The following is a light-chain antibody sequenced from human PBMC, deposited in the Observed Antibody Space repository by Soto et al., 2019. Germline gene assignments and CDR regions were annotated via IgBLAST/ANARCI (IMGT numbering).Light chain of an antibody. J-gene: IGKJ5*01. CDR2: GAS. CDR3: QQYGSSST. CDR1: QSVSSSY. V-gene: IGKV3-20*01. Sequence: EIVLTQSAATLSVSPGERTTLSCRASQSVSSSYLAWYQQKPGQAPRLLIYGASSRPTGIPDRFSGSGSGTDFTLTISRLEPEDFAVYYCQQYGSSSTFGQGTRRETK.